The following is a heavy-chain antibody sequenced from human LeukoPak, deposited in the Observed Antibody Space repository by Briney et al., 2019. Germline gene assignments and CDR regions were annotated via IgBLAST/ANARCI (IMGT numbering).Heavy chain of an antibody. D-gene: IGHD6-19*01. Sequence: PSETLSLTCTVSGGSISSYYWSWLRQPAGKGLEWIGRIYTSGSTNYNPSLKSRVTMSVDTSKNQFSLKLSSVTAADTGVYYCARAGVRGWYYFDWWGQGTLVTVSS. V-gene: IGHV4-4*07. CDR2: IYTSGST. CDR1: GGSISSYY. CDR3: ARAGVRGWYYFDW. J-gene: IGHJ4*02.